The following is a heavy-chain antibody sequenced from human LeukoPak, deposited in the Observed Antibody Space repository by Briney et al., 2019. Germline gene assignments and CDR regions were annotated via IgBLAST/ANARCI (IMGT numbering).Heavy chain of an antibody. D-gene: IGHD6-6*01. V-gene: IGHV1-8*03. J-gene: IGHJ5*02. CDR2: MNPNSGNT. CDR3: ARGIIAARRGSWFDP. CDR1: GYTFTNYD. Sequence: GASVKVSCKASGYTFTNYDINWVRQATGQGLEWMGWMNPNSGNTGYAQKFQGRVTITRNTSISTAYMELSSLRSEDTAVYYCARGIIAARRGSWFDPWGQGTLVTVSS.